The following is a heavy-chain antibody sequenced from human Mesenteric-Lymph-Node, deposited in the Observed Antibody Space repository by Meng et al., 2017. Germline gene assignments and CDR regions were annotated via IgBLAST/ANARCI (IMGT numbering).Heavy chain of an antibody. CDR1: GGSISTSGYY. V-gene: IGHV4-39*01. CDR3: VRSSAWVRTGFDP. CDR2: IGHSGFT. Sequence: QPQLQESAPGLLCPSDALSPTCGVSGGSISTSGYYWGWIRQPPGKGLEWIGSIGHSGFTYYTPSLKSRVTVSIDTSRNQFSLWLTSVTAADTAVYYCVRSSAWVRTGFDPWGQGTLVTVSS. D-gene: IGHD6-19*01. J-gene: IGHJ5*02.